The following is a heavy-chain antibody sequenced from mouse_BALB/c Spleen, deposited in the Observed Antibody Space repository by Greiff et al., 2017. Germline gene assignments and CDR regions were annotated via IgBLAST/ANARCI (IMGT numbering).Heavy chain of an antibody. CDR1: GFTFSSFG. J-gene: IGHJ3*01. CDR3: ARSGSSYGFAY. CDR2: ISSGSSTI. Sequence: EVQVVESGGGLVQPGGSRKLSCAASGFTFSSFGMHWVRQAPEKGLEWVAYISSGSSTIYYADTVKGRFTISRDNPKNTLFLQMTSLRSEDTAMYYCARSGSSYGFAYWGQGTLVTVSA. D-gene: IGHD1-1*01. V-gene: IGHV5-17*02.